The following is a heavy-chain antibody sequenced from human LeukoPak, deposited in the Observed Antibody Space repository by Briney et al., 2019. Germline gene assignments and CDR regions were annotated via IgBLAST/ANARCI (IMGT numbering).Heavy chain of an antibody. CDR2: INSDGSST. D-gene: IGHD3-22*01. Sequence: GGSLRLSCAASGFTFSSYWMHWVRQAPGKGLVWVSRINSDGSSTSYADSVKGRFTISRDNAKNTLYLQMNSLRAEDTAVYYCARADSSGYPPQYYFDYWGQGTLVTVSS. CDR3: ARADSSGYPPQYYFDY. CDR1: GFTFSSYW. V-gene: IGHV3-74*01. J-gene: IGHJ4*02.